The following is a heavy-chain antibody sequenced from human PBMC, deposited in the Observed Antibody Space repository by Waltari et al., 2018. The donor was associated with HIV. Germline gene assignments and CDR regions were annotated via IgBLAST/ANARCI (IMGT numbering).Heavy chain of an antibody. Sequence: EVQLLESGGGLVQPGGSLRLSCAASGFTFSSYAMTWVRQAPGKGLEGVSGISSNRGSTDYADSVKGRLTISRDNSKNILYLQMNSLRAEDTAVYYCAKDLGNFANDWGQGTLVTVTS. D-gene: IGHD1-1*01. V-gene: IGHV3-23*01. CDR1: GFTFSSYA. CDR2: ISSNRGST. J-gene: IGHJ4*02. CDR3: AKDLGNFAND.